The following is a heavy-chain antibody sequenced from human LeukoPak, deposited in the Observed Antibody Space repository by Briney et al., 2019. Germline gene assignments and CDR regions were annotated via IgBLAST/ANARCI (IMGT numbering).Heavy chain of an antibody. CDR2: ISSSSSYI. V-gene: IGHV3-21*01. CDR1: GFTFSSYS. CDR3: AKDAFGIQLWFAH. J-gene: IGHJ5*02. D-gene: IGHD5-18*01. Sequence: PGGSLRLSCAASGFTFSSYSMNWVRQAPGKGLEWVSSISSSSSYIYYADSVKGRFTISRDNSKNTLYLQMNSLRAEDTAVYYCAKDAFGIQLWFAHWGQGTLVTVSS.